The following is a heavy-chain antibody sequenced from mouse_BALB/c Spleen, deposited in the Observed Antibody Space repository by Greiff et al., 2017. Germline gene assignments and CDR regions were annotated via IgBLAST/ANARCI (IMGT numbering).Heavy chain of an antibody. J-gene: IGHJ3*01. CDR3: ARELRFAY. Sequence: EVQVVESGGGLVQPGGSRKLSCAASGFTFSSFGMHWVRQAPEKGLEWVAYISSGSSTIYYADTVKGRFTISRDNPKNTLFLQMTSLRSEDTAMYYCARELRFAYWGQGTLVTVSA. V-gene: IGHV5-17*02. CDR1: GFTFSSFG. D-gene: IGHD1-1*01. CDR2: ISSGSSTI.